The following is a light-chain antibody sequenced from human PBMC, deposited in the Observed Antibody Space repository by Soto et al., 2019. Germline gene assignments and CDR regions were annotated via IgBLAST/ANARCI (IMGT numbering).Light chain of an antibody. CDR2: DVG. CDR3: CSDAGRYV. Sequence: QSVLTQPPSVSGSPGQSVTISCTGTSSDVGAYNYVSWYQQHPGKAPKLMIYDVGKRPSGVPDRFSGSKSGNTASLTIAGLQAEDEADYSCCSDAGRYVFGTGTKLTVL. CDR1: SSDVGAYNY. J-gene: IGLJ1*01. V-gene: IGLV2-11*01.